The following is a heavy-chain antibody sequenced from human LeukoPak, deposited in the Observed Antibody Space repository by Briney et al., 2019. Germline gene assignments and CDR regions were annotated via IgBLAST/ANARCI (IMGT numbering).Heavy chain of an antibody. CDR2: ISGSGSTI. CDR1: GFTFSSYE. V-gene: IGHV3-48*03. D-gene: IGHD6-19*01. CDR3: ATLWDPVAGTTQPLL. J-gene: IGHJ4*02. Sequence: QAGGSLRLSCAASGFTFSSYEMNWVRQAPGKGLEWVSYISGSGSTIYYGDSLEGRFTISRDNANNSLYLQINSPRVEDTAVYYCATLWDPVAGTTQPLLWGQGTLVTVSS.